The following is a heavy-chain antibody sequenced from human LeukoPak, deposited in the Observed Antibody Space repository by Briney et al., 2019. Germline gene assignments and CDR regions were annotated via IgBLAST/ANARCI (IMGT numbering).Heavy chain of an antibody. J-gene: IGHJ4*02. CDR2: IYSGGST. CDR3: ARDQDGMGTTMDL. CDR1: GFTVSSNY. D-gene: IGHD1-1*01. V-gene: IGHV3-53*01. Sequence: GGSLRLSCAASGFTVSSNYMSWVRQAPGKGLEWVSVIYSGGSTYYADSVKGRFTISRDNARNTLSLQMSSLGVEDTALYYCARDQDGMGTTMDLWGQGTQVIVSS.